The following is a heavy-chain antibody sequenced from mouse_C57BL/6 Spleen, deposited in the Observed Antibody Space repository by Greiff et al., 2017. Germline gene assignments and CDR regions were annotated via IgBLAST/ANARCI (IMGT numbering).Heavy chain of an antibody. D-gene: IGHD1-1*01. V-gene: IGHV1-15*01. Sequence: VQLQQSGAELVRPGASVTLSCKASGYTFTDYEMHWVKQTPVHGLEWIGAIDPETGGTAYNQKFKGKAILTADKSSSTAYMELRSLTSEDSAVYYWTRRAYRSSHWYFDVWGTGTTVTVSS. J-gene: IGHJ1*03. CDR3: TRRAYRSSHWYFDV. CDR2: IDPETGGT. CDR1: GYTFTDYE.